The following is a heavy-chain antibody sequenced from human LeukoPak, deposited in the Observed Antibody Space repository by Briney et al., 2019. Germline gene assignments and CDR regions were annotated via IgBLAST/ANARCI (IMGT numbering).Heavy chain of an antibody. D-gene: IGHD2-15*01. CDR3: ARDPRNWSGGYFDY. V-gene: IGHV3-48*01. J-gene: IGHJ4*02. Sequence: PGGSLRLSCAASGFTFSSYSMNWVRQAPGKGLEWVSYISSSSSTIYYADSVKGRFTISRDNAKNSLYLQMNSLRAEDTAVYYCARDPRNWSGGYFDYWGQGTLVTVSS. CDR2: ISSSSSTI. CDR1: GFTFSSYS.